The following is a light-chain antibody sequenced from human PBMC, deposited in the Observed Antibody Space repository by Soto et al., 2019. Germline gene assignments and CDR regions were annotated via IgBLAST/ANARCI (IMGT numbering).Light chain of an antibody. J-gene: IGLJ1*01. CDR2: EVS. CDR3: SSYTSSSTPLGV. Sequence: QSALTQPASVSGSPGQSITISCTGTSSDVGSYNLVSWYQQHPGKAPKLMIYEVSNRPSGVSNRFSGSKSGNTASLTISGLQAEDEADYYCSSYTSSSTPLGVFGTGTKVTVL. V-gene: IGLV2-14*02. CDR1: SSDVGSYNL.